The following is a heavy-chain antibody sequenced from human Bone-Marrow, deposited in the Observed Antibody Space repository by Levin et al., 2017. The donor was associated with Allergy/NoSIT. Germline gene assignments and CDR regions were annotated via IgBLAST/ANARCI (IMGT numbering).Heavy chain of an antibody. D-gene: IGHD6-19*01. CDR1: GFTFSSYG. J-gene: IGHJ5*02. CDR3: AKEGSTYSSTWYDH. Sequence: LSLTCAASGFTFSSYGMQWVRQAPGKGLEWVAVVSHDGSVKHYADSVKGRFTISRDNSKNTLFLQMDSLRPEDTAVYFCAKEGSTYSSTWYDHWGQGTLATVSS. V-gene: IGHV3-30*18. CDR2: VSHDGSVK.